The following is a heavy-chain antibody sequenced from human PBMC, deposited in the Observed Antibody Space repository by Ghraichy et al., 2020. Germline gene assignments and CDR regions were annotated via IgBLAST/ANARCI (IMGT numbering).Heavy chain of an antibody. Sequence: SQTLSLPCAVHGGSFSGYYWSWIRQPPGKGLEWIGEINHSGSTNYNPSLKSRVTISVDTSKNQFSLKLSSVTAADTAVYYCARNLRTRKYSTYYFDYWGQGTLVTVSS. CDR1: GGSFSGYY. CDR3: ARNLRTRKYSTYYFDY. CDR2: INHSGST. V-gene: IGHV4-34*01. J-gene: IGHJ4*02. D-gene: IGHD3-3*01.